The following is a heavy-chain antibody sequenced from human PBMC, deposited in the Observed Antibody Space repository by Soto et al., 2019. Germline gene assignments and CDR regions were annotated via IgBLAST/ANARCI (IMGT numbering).Heavy chain of an antibody. D-gene: IGHD7-27*01. Sequence: EVQLLESGGGLVQPGGSLRLSCVASGFTFSSNAMSWVRQAPGKGLEWVSHITSGSGGGTYYADSVKSRFTISIDNAKNTLYMQMNSLRVEYTAVYYCGKGTWGAFDIWGHGTLVTVSS. CDR1: GFTFSSNA. CDR3: GKGTWGAFDI. CDR2: ITSGSGGGT. V-gene: IGHV3-23*01. J-gene: IGHJ3*02.